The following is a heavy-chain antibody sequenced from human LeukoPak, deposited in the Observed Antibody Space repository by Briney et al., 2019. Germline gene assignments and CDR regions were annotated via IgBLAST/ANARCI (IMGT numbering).Heavy chain of an antibody. D-gene: IGHD3-9*01. CDR3: ARPRGYFDWLPLGD. Sequence: GGSLRLSCAASGFTFSSYSMNWVRQAPGKGLEWVSSISSSSSYIYYADSVKGRFTISRDNAKNSLYLQMNSLRAEDTAVYYCARPRGYFDWLPLGDWGQGTLVTVSS. J-gene: IGHJ4*02. V-gene: IGHV3-21*01. CDR2: ISSSSSYI. CDR1: GFTFSSYS.